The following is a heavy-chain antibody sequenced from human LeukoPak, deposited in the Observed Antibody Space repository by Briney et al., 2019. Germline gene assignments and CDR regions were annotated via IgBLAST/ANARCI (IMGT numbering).Heavy chain of an antibody. J-gene: IGHJ6*03. CDR2: ISWNSGSI. CDR1: GFTFDDYA. V-gene: IGHV3-9*01. CDR3: AKAAMYYYMDV. D-gene: IGHD2-2*01. Sequence: GGSLRLSCAASGFTFDDYAMHWVRQAPGKGLEWVSGISWNSGSIGYADSVKGRFTISGDNAKNSLYLQMNSLRAEDTALYYCAKAAMYYYMDVWGKGTTVTISS.